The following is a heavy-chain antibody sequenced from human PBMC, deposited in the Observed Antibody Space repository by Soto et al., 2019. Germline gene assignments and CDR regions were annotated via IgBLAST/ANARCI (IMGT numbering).Heavy chain of an antibody. CDR2: IKSKTHGGTT. Sequence: EVQLVESGGGLVDPGGSLRLSCEASGFTFSNAWMNWVRQAPGKGLEWVGLIKSKTHGGTTDYAAPVKGRFTISRDDSKNTLYLQMNSLKTDDPAVYYCTTVLGPSYCLGGTCYYAFDIWGQGTMVTVSS. D-gene: IGHD2-15*01. J-gene: IGHJ3*02. V-gene: IGHV3-15*07. CDR1: GFTFSNAW. CDR3: TTVLGPSYCLGGTCYYAFDI.